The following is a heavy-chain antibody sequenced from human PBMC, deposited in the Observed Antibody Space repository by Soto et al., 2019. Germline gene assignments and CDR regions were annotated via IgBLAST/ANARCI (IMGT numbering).Heavy chain of an antibody. V-gene: IGHV3-33*01. CDR2: IWYDGSNK. CDR1: GFTFSSYG. J-gene: IGHJ4*02. CDR3: AREGKDIVATIRPYYFDY. Sequence: QVQLVESGGGVVQPGRSLXLSCAASGFTFSSYGMHWVRQAPGKGLEWVAVIWYDGSNKYYADSVKGRFTISRDNSKNTLYLQMNSLRAEDTAVYYCAREGKDIVATIRPYYFDYWGQGTLVTVSS. D-gene: IGHD5-12*01.